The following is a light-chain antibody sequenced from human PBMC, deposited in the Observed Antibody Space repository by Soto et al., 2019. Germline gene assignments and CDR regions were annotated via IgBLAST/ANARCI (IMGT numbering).Light chain of an antibody. Sequence: QSALNQPASVSGSPGQSITISCTGTSSDVGGYNYVSWYQQHPGKAPKLMIYDVSNRPSGVSNRFSGSKSGNTASLTISGIQAEDAADYYCSSYTSRTVVFGGGTKLTV. CDR2: DVS. J-gene: IGLJ2*01. CDR3: SSYTSRTVV. V-gene: IGLV2-14*01. CDR1: SSDVGGYNY.